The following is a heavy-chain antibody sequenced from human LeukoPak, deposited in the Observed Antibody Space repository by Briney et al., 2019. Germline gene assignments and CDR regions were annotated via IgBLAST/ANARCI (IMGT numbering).Heavy chain of an antibody. CDR1: GYTFTGYY. D-gene: IGHD1-1*01. J-gene: IGHJ4*02. Sequence: ASVKVSCKASGYTFTGYYLHWVRQVPGQGLEWMGWINTNNGVTKSTQHFQGRVTMTRDTSISTAYMELSSLTSDDAAVYYCARVQVSDDNWGFFDYWGQGTLVTVSS. CDR3: ARVQVSDDNWGFFDY. CDR2: INTNNGVT. V-gene: IGHV1-2*02.